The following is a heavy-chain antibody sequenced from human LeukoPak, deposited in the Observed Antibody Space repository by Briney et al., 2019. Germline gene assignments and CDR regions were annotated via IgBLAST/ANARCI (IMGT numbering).Heavy chain of an antibody. J-gene: IGHJ4*02. Sequence: SGPTPVKPTQTLTLTCTFSGFSLTTSGVGVGWIRQPPGKALEWLALIYWDDDKRYSPSLMNRLTVTKGTSENQVVLTMTNMDPVDTATYYCAHRCTNYFFDYWGQGTLVTVSS. D-gene: IGHD2-2*01. CDR3: AHRCTNYFFDY. CDR1: GFSLTTSGVG. V-gene: IGHV2-5*02. CDR2: IYWDDDK.